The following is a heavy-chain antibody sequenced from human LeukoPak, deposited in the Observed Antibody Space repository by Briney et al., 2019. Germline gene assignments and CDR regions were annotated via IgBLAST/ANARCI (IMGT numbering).Heavy chain of an antibody. D-gene: IGHD3-22*01. CDR2: IYSGGSA. CDR3: ARVPSRGDYVAAFDV. Sequence: GGSLRLSCVASGFTVSRNYVTWVRQAPGKGLEWISVIYSGGSAYYADSVKGRFTISRDNSKNTLHLQMNSLRAEDTAVYYCARVPSRGDYVAAFDVWGQGTMVTVSS. V-gene: IGHV3-66*01. J-gene: IGHJ3*01. CDR1: GFTVSRNY.